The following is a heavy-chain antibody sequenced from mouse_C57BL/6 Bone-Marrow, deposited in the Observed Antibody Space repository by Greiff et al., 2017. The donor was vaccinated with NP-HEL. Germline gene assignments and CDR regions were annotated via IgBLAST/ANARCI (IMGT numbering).Heavy chain of an antibody. J-gene: IGHJ4*01. V-gene: IGHV1-4*01. CDR3: ARGRRRRDHYAMDY. CDR1: GYTFTSYT. CDR2: INPSSGYT. Sequence: QVQLQQSGAELARPGASVKMSCKASGYTFTSYTMHWVKQRPGQGLEWIGYINPSSGYTKYNQKFKDKATLTADKSSSTAYMQLSSLTSEDSAVYYGARGRRRRDHYAMDYWGQGTAVTVSA.